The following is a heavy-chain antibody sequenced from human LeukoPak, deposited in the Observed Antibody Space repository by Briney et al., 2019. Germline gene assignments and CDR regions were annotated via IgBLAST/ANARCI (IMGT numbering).Heavy chain of an antibody. CDR1: GFTFSDYY. CDR2: ISSSGSTI. D-gene: IGHD4-17*01. J-gene: IGHJ6*03. Sequence: GGSLRLSCAASGFTFSDYYMSWIRQAPGKGLEWVSYISSSGSTIYYADSVKGRFTISRDNAKNSLYLQMNSLRAEDTAVYYCARGATVTNYYYYMDVWGKGTTVTVSS. CDR3: ARGATVTNYYYYMDV. V-gene: IGHV3-11*04.